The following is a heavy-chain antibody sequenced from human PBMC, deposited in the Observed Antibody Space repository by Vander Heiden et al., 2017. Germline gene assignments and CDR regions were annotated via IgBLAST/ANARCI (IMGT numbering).Heavy chain of an antibody. CDR1: GGSISSSSYY. CDR3: ASLPRVTPFDY. V-gene: IGHV4-39*01. D-gene: IGHD2-21*02. Sequence: QLQLQESAPGLVKPSETLSLTCTVSGGSISSSSYYWGWSRQPPGKGLEWIGSIYYSGSTYYNPSLKSRVTISVDTSKNQFSLKLSSVTAADTAVYYCASLPRVTPFDYWGQGTLVTVSS. CDR2: IYYSGST. J-gene: IGHJ4*02.